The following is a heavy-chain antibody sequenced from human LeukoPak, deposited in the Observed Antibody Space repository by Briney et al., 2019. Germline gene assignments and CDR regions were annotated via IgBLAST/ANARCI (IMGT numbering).Heavy chain of an antibody. CDR1: GGSISSSSYY. CDR2: IYYSGST. D-gene: IGHD2-2*01. J-gene: IGHJ3*02. V-gene: IGHV4-39*01. CDR3: ARQDIVVVPAALDAFDI. Sequence: PSETLSLTCTVSGGSISSSSYYWGWIRQPPGKGLEWIGSIYYSGSTYYNPSLKSRVTMSVDTSKNQFSLKLSSVIAADTAVYYCARQDIVVVPAALDAFDIWGQGTMVTVSS.